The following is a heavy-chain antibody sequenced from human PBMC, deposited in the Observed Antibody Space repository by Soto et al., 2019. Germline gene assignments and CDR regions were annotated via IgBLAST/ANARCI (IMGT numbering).Heavy chain of an antibody. CDR1: GVSLTSGNW. CDR3: ARLVYDTRLNYMYFDF. J-gene: IGHJ4*02. Sequence: PSETLSLTCAVSGVSLTSGNWWTWVRQSPQRGLEYIGEIFHDGTANYYPSFERRVAMSVDTSRNQFSLKLTPVTAADTAVYFCARLVYDTRLNYMYFDFWGPGTLVTVSS. CDR2: IFHDGTA. V-gene: IGHV4-4*02. D-gene: IGHD3-10*01.